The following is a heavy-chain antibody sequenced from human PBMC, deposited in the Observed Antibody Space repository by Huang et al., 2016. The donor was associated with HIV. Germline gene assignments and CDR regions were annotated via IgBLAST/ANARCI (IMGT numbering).Heavy chain of an antibody. CDR3: ATVDYYDTSGPQRGYFDN. J-gene: IGHJ4*02. CDR2: SIPTLGTA. CDR1: GGSFRNFA. V-gene: IGHV1-69*01. Sequence: QVQLVQSGAEVKKPGSSVKVSCKASGGSFRNFAIGWVRQAPGQGLEWMGGSIPTLGTANYAQKFQGRVTIIADEATSTAYRELSSLRSEDTAVYYCATVDYYDTSGPQRGYFDNWGQGTLVTVSS. D-gene: IGHD3-22*01.